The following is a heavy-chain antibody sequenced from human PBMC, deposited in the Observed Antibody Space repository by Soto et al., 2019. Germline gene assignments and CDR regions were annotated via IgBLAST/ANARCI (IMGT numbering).Heavy chain of an antibody. CDR1: GASLSSISYY. CDR3: SRRHCSGGSCYNPGFDS. V-gene: IGHV4-39*01. Sequence: SETLSLTCTVSGASLSSISYYWGWIRQPTGKGLAWVGSIFFTGNVYSNASLKSRVTISVDTSRNQFSLMVNSVTAAGTAVYYCSRRHCSGGSCYNPGFDSWCQGALVTVSS. CDR2: IFFTGNV. D-gene: IGHD2-15*01. J-gene: IGHJ4*02.